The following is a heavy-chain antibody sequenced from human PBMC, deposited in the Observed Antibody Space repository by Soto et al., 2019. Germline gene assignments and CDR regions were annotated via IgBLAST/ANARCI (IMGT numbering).Heavy chain of an antibody. V-gene: IGHV3-7*01. CDR2: IKHDGSEQ. D-gene: IGHD2-15*01. J-gene: IGHJ6*03. CDR3: ARVSKGWSYYYYYYMDL. CDR1: GFTFSRYW. Sequence: PGGSLRLSCAASGFTFSRYWMDWVRQAPRKGLEWVATIKHDGSEQYYVDSVKGRFIVSRDNAKNSLFLQMNSLRAEDTAVYYCARVSKGWSYYYYYYMDLWGKGTTVTGSS.